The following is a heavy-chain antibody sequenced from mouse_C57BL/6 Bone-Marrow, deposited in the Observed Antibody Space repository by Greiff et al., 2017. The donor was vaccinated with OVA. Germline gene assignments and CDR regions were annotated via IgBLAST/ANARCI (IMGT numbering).Heavy chain of an antibody. CDR3: TTWGDFAD. J-gene: IGHJ3*01. CDR1: GFNINDDY. CDR2: IDPENGDT. V-gene: IGHV14-4*01. Sequence: VQLQQSGAELVRPGASVKLSCTASGFNINDDYMHWVKQRPEQGLEWIGWIDPENGDTEYASKFQGKATITADTSSNTAYLQLSSLTSEDTAVYYCTTWGDFADWGPGTLVTVSA.